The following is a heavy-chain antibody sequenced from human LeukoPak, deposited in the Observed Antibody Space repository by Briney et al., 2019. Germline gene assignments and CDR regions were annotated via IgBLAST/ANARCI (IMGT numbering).Heavy chain of an antibody. CDR1: GFTFSSYD. CDR2: ISSSSSTI. Sequence: PGGSLRLSCAASGFTFSSYDMYWVRQAPGRGLEWVSYISSSSSTIYYADSVKGRFTISRGNAKNSLYLQMNSLRAEDTAVYYCAGGARVYTSGWYGSRFDYWGQGTLVTVSS. V-gene: IGHV3-48*01. CDR3: AGGARVYTSGWYGSRFDY. D-gene: IGHD6-19*01. J-gene: IGHJ4*02.